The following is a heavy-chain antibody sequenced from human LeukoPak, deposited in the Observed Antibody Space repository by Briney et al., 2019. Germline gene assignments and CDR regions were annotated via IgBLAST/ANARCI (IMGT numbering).Heavy chain of an antibody. CDR1: GGSFSGYY. V-gene: IGHV4-34*01. J-gene: IGHJ4*02. Sequence: SETLSLTCAVYGGSFSGYYWSWIRQPPGKGLEWIGEINNSGSTNYNPSLKSRVTISVDTPKNQFSLKLSSVTAADTAVYYCARGRPRYYYGSGSYYRGPFDYWGQGTLVTVSS. CDR2: INNSGST. D-gene: IGHD3-10*01. CDR3: ARGRPRYYYGSGSYYRGPFDY.